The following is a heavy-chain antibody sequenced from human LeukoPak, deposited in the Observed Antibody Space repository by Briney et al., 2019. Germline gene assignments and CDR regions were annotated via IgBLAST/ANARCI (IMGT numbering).Heavy chain of an antibody. CDR2: ISSSSSTI. Sequence: GGSLRLSCAASGFTFSSYSMNWVRQAPGKGLEWVSYISSSSSTIYYADSVKGRFTISRDNAKNSLYLQMNSLRAEDTAVYYCASCGTYCDFWSRCYMDVWGKGTTVTVSS. CDR1: GFTFSSYS. D-gene: IGHD3-3*01. V-gene: IGHV3-48*01. CDR3: ASCGTYCDFWSRCYMDV. J-gene: IGHJ6*03.